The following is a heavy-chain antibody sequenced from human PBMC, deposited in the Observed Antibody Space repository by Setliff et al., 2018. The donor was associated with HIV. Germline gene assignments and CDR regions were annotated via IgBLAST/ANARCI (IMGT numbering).Heavy chain of an antibody. D-gene: IGHD3-22*01. Sequence: SETLSLTCTVSGGSISSYYWSWIRQPPGKGLEWIGYIYYSGSTYYNPSLKSRVTIFVDTSKNQFSLKVRSVTAADTAVYYCATRAIVVIPDYWGQGTLVTVSS. J-gene: IGHJ4*02. CDR1: GGSISSYY. CDR2: IYYSGST. CDR3: ATRAIVVIPDY. V-gene: IGHV4-59*04.